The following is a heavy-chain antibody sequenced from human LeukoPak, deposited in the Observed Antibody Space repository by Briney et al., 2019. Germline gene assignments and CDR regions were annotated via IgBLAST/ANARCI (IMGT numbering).Heavy chain of an antibody. D-gene: IGHD3-22*01. CDR3: ARERVYHDGSGYKTAEYFQH. CDR2: IYSGGST. J-gene: IGHJ1*01. Sequence: GGSLRLSCAASGFTVSSKYMSWVRQAPGKGLEWVSVIYSGGSTYYADSVKGRFTVSRDNSKNTLYLQMNSLKAEDTAVYYCARERVYHDGSGYKTAEYFQHWGQGTLVTVSS. CDR1: GFTVSSKY. V-gene: IGHV3-53*01.